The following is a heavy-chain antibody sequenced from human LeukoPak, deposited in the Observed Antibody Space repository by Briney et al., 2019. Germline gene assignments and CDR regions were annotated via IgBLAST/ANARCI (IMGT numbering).Heavy chain of an antibody. CDR1: GFTFSSYS. CDR3: ARDLSWNYGY. D-gene: IGHD1-7*01. J-gene: IGHJ4*02. V-gene: IGHV3-21*01. Sequence: PGGSLRLSCAASGFTFSSYSMNWVRQAPGKGLEWVSSISSSSSYIHYADSVKGRFTISRDNAKNSLYLQMNSLRAEDTAVYYCARDLSWNYGYWGQGTLVTVSS. CDR2: ISSSSSYI.